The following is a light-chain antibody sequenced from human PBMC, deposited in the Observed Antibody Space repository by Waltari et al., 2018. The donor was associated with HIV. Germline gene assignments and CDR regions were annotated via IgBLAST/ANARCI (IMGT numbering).Light chain of an antibody. CDR3: SSYTSSSSVV. CDR1: SSDVAAYNY. V-gene: IGLV2-14*03. J-gene: IGLJ2*01. CDR2: DVS. Sequence: QSALTQPDSVSGSPGQSITISCTGTSSDVAAYNYVSWYQQHPGKAPKLMFYDVSNRPSGVSNRFSGSKSGNTASLTISGLQAEDEADYYCSSYTSSSSVVFGGGTKLTVL.